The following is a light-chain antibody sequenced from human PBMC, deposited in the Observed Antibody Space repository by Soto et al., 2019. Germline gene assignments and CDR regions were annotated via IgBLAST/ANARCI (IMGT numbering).Light chain of an antibody. CDR1: QSFSGY. CDR3: QQRSSWPPVIT. Sequence: DILLTQSPATLSLSPGERATLSCRASQSFSGYLAWYQQKPGQAPRLLIYDASKRATGSPARFSGRGSGTDFPLTISSLEPEDFAVYYCQQRSSWPPVITFGQGTRVEIK. J-gene: IGKJ5*01. CDR2: DAS. V-gene: IGKV3-11*01.